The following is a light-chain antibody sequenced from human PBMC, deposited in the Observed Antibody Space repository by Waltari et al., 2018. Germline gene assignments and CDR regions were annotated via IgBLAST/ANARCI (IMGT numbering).Light chain of an antibody. CDR2: VAS. CDR3: QQHGSSPYT. J-gene: IGKJ2*01. Sequence: EVVLTQSPGTLSLSPGERAALSCRASQSVSRNYLAWYQQKPGQAPRLLISVASSRATGIPDRFSGSVSGTDFTLTISRLEPEDFAVYYCQQHGSSPYTFGQGTKLEIK. CDR1: QSVSRNY. V-gene: IGKV3-20*01.